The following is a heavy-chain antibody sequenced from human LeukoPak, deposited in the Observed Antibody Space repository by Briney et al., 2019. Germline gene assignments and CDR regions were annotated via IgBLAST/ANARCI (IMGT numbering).Heavy chain of an antibody. CDR1: GFTFSSYR. CDR3: TRGIRGSSTFDS. CDR2: ISSGSDAI. D-gene: IGHD6-6*01. V-gene: IGHV3-48*04. Sequence: PGGSLRLSCAASGFTFSSYRTSWVRQAPGKGLECVSYISSGSDAIDYAESVKGRFTISRDDAKNSLLLEMNSLRAEDTAVYYCTRGIRGSSTFDSWGQGTLVTVSS. J-gene: IGHJ4*02.